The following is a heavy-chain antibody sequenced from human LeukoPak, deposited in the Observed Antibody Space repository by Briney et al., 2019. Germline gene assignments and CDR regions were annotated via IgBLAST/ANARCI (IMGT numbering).Heavy chain of an antibody. V-gene: IGHV3-30*02. CDR1: GFTFSSYG. CDR3: ARVSHYGSGNDAFDI. Sequence: GGSLRLSCAASGFTFSSYGIHWVRQAPGKGLEWVAFIRYDGSNKYYADSVKGRFAISRDNAKNSLYLQMNSLRAEDTAVYYCARVSHYGSGNDAFDIWGQGTMVTVSS. CDR2: IRYDGSNK. D-gene: IGHD3-10*01. J-gene: IGHJ3*02.